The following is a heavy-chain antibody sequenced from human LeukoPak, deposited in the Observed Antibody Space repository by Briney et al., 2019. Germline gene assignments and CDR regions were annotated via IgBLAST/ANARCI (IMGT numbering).Heavy chain of an antibody. J-gene: IGHJ4*02. V-gene: IGHV4-4*07. Sequence: SETLSLTCTVSGGSISCYYWSWIRQPAGKGLEWIGRIYTSGSTNYNTSLKSRVTMSVDTSKNQFSLKLSSVTAADTAVYYCARDPSDYCSSTSCYTREYYFDYWGQGTLVTVSS. CDR3: ARDPSDYCSSTSCYTREYYFDY. D-gene: IGHD2-2*02. CDR2: IYTSGST. CDR1: GGSISCYY.